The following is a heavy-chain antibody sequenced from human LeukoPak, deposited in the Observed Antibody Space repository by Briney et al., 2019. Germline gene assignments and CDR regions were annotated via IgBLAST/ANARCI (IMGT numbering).Heavy chain of an antibody. V-gene: IGHV3-30*02. CDR2: IRYDGSNK. D-gene: IGHD5-18*01. CDR3: AKRKGGYSYCSEDYFDY. CDR1: GFTFSSYG. J-gene: IGHJ4*02. Sequence: GGSLRVSCAASGFTFSSYGMHWVRQAPGKGLEWVAFIRYDGSNKYYADSVKGRFTISRDNSKDTLYLQMNSLRAEDTAVYYCAKRKGGYSYCSEDYFDYWGQGTLVTVSS.